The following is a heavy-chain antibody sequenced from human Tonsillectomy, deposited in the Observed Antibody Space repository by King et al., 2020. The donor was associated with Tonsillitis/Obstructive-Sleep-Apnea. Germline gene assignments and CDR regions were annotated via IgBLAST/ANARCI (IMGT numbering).Heavy chain of an antibody. CDR2: IYYSGST. Sequence: HVQLQESGPGLVKPSETLSLTCTVSGVSISSYYWSWIRQPPGKGLEWSGYIYYSGSTNYNPSLKSRVTISEDTSKNQFSLKLSSVTAAATAVYYCARVGCSSTSCYADAFDIWGQGTMVTVSS. J-gene: IGHJ3*02. V-gene: IGHV4-59*01. D-gene: IGHD2-2*01. CDR3: ARVGCSSTSCYADAFDI. CDR1: GVSISSYY.